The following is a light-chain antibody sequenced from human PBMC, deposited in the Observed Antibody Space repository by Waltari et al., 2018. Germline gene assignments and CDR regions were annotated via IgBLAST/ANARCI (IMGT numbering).Light chain of an antibody. Sequence: EILLTQSPATLSLSPGERATLSCRASQSVSTSLAWFQQNPGQPPRLIIDDASSRANDIPGRFRGSGSGTDFTLSISSLEPEDLAVYYCHQGYSWPFTFGGGTKVQIK. CDR3: HQGYSWPFT. CDR1: QSVSTS. J-gene: IGKJ4*01. CDR2: DAS. V-gene: IGKV3-11*01.